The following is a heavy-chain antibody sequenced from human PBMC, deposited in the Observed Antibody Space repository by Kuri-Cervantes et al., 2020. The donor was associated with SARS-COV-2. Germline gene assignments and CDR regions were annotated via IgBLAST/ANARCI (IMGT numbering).Heavy chain of an antibody. CDR3: AKSRWQQLSWLDY. V-gene: IGHV3-23*01. Sequence: GESLKISCAASGFTFSSYAMSWVRQAPEKGLEWVSAISGSGGSTYYADSVKGRFTISRDNSKNTLYLQMNSLRAEDTAVYYCAKSRWQQLSWLDYWGQGTLVTVSS. CDR1: GFTFSSYA. CDR2: ISGSGGST. D-gene: IGHD6-13*01. J-gene: IGHJ4*02.